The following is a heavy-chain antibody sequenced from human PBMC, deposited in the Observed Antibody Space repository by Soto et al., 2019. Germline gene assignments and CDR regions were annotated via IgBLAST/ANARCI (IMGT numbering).Heavy chain of an antibody. Sequence: GGSLRLSCEASGFTFSSYAMHWVRQAPGKGLEWVAVTSYDGNNKYYADSVKGRFTISRDNSKNSLYLQMNSLRPEDTAVYYCASSQRPYSSSSDLDYWGQGTLVTVSS. CDR1: GFTFSSYA. CDR3: ASSQRPYSSSSDLDY. CDR2: TSYDGNNK. V-gene: IGHV3-30-3*01. J-gene: IGHJ4*02. D-gene: IGHD6-6*01.